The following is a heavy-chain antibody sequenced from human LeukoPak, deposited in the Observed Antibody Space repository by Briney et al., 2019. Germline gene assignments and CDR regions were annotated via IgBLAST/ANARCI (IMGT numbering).Heavy chain of an antibody. Sequence: GGSLRLSCAASGFTFSSYAMSWVRQAPGKGLEWVSAISGSGGSTYYADSVKGRLTISRDNSKNTLYLQMNSLRAEDTAVYYCAKGGGTMVRGVHYFYYHYMDVWGKGTTVTVSS. CDR3: AKGGGTMVRGVHYFYYHYMDV. CDR2: ISGSGGST. J-gene: IGHJ6*03. V-gene: IGHV3-23*01. D-gene: IGHD3-10*01. CDR1: GFTFSSYA.